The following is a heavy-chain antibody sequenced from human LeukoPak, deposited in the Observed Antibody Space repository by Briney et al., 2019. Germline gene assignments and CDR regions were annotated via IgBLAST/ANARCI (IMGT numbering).Heavy chain of an antibody. V-gene: IGHV3-23*01. Sequence: PGGSLRLSCAASGFTFSSYAMSWVRQAPGKGLEWVSAISGSGGSTYYADSVKGRFTISRDNSKNTLYLQMNSLRAEDTAVYYCAKGTYYDILTGYLFDYWGQGTLVTVSS. CDR3: AKGTYYDILTGYLFDY. CDR1: GFTFSSYA. D-gene: IGHD3-9*01. J-gene: IGHJ4*02. CDR2: ISGSGGST.